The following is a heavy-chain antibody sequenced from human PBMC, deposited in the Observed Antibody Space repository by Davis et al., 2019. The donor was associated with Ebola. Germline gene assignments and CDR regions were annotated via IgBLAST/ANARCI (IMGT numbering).Heavy chain of an antibody. Sequence: AASVKLSCKASGYTFTSYAMHWVRQAPGQRLEWMGWINAGNGNTKYSQKFQGRVTITRDTSASTAYMELSSLRSEDTAAYYCAREEPGGWFDYWGQGTLVTVSS. CDR3: AREEPGGWFDY. V-gene: IGHV1-3*01. J-gene: IGHJ4*02. CDR1: GYTFTSYA. D-gene: IGHD1-14*01. CDR2: INAGNGNT.